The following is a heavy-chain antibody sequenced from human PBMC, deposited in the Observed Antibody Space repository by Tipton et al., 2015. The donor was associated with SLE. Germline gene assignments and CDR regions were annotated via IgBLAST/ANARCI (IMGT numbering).Heavy chain of an antibody. D-gene: IGHD2-15*01. CDR3: AREHISSLRDAFEV. Sequence: TLSLTCAIYSGSFSGYHWSWIRQPPGKGLEWIGYIHYTGSTEYNPSLKSRVTISVDTSKNQFNLKLRSVTVVDTAMYYCAREHISSLRDAFEVWGQGTMVTVS. J-gene: IGHJ3*01. CDR1: SGSFSGYH. V-gene: IGHV4-59*01. CDR2: IHYTGST.